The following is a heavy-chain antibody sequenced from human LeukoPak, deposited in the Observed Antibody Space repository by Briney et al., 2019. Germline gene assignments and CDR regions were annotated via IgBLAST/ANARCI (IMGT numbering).Heavy chain of an antibody. CDR3: ARGPSGSGWYSAY. D-gene: IGHD6-19*01. J-gene: IGHJ4*02. CDR2: MSSSSGHI. CDR1: GLAFCTYT. Sequence: GRSLRLSCAASGLAFCTYTMNWVRQSPGRGLEWFSSMSSSSGHIYYADSVKGRFTISRDNAKNSLYLQMDSLRAEDTAVYYCARGPSGSGWYSAYWGQGTLVTVSS. V-gene: IGHV3-21*01.